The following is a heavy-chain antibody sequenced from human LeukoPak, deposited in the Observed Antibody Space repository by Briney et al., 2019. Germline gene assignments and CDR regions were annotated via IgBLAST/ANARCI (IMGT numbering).Heavy chain of an antibody. D-gene: IGHD3-22*01. J-gene: IGHJ3*02. CDR2: IKQDGSEK. CDR1: GFTFSNYW. V-gene: IGHV3-7*01. Sequence: GGSLRLSCAVSGFTFSNYWMTWVRQAPGKGLEWVANIKQDGSEKYYVDSVKGRFTISRDNAKNSLYLQMNSLRAEDTAVYYCAREGWATMIAVLDAFDIWGQGTMVTVSS. CDR3: AREGWATMIAVLDAFDI.